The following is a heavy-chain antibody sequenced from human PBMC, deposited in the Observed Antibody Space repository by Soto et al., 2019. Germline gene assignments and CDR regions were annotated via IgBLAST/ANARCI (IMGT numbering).Heavy chain of an antibody. D-gene: IGHD3-16*01. CDR2: LSRGGGTT. CDR1: GFTFSSHG. J-gene: IGHJ3*01. V-gene: IGHV3-23*01. Sequence: PGGSLRLSCAASGFTFSSHGMSWVRQVPGKGLEWIAGLSRGGGTTYYADSVKGRFTISRDNSKNILDLIMNSLKVEDTALYYFSKVMKFRPKGFNVWAKATM. CDR3: SKVMKFRPKGFNV.